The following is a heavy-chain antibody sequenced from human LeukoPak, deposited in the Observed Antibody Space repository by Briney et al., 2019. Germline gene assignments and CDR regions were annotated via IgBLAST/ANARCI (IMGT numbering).Heavy chain of an antibody. CDR2: ISQSGSA. Sequence: SETLSLTCAVSGGSISSDNWWSWVRQPPGKGLEWVGEISQSGSANYNPSLKSRVTISVDKSKNQFSLKLSSVTAADTAVYYCARDLSSQQLVPDYWGQGTLVTVSS. CDR3: ARDLSSQQLVPDY. V-gene: IGHV4-4*02. CDR1: GGSISSDNW. J-gene: IGHJ4*02. D-gene: IGHD6-13*01.